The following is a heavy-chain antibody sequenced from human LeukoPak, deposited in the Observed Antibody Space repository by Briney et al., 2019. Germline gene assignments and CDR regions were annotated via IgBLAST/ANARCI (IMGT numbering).Heavy chain of an antibody. D-gene: IGHD6-6*01. CDR2: IIPIFGTA. CDR1: GGTFSSYA. Sequence: SVKVSCKASGGTFSSYAISWVRQAPGQGLEWMGGIIPIFGTANYAQKFQGRVTINVDESTSTASMELSSLRSEDTAVYYCARDSSGEYSSSSGRELEGWFDPWGQGTLVTVSS. J-gene: IGHJ5*02. CDR3: ARDSSGEYSSSSGRELEGWFDP. V-gene: IGHV1-69*13.